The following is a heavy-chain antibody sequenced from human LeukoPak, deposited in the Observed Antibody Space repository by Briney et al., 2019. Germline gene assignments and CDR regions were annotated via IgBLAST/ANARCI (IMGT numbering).Heavy chain of an antibody. V-gene: IGHV3-30*18. J-gene: IGHJ4*02. Sequence: VISYDGRNKHYPDSVKGRFTISRDISTDTLWLQMDSLRTEDTAVYYCAKGPLRGTAAAIDYWGQGTLVTVSS. D-gene: IGHD2-2*01. CDR3: AKGPLRGTAAAIDY. CDR2: ISYDGRNK.